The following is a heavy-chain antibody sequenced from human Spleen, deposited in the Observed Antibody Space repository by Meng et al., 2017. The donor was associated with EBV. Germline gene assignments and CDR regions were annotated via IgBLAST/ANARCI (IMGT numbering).Heavy chain of an antibody. CDR1: GCCYTGGY. Sequence: QLAQWGYGLLKPSATLSLCSAVQGCCYTGGYCTWCRQPPGKGLELIGEINHSGSTNYNPSLKIRVTISVDTATNQFSLKLSSVTAASTAVYYCARGYCSGGSCYSDYWGQGTLVTVSS. CDR3: ARGYCSGGSCYSDY. V-gene: IGHV4-34*02. D-gene: IGHD2-15*01. J-gene: IGHJ4*02. CDR2: INHSGST.